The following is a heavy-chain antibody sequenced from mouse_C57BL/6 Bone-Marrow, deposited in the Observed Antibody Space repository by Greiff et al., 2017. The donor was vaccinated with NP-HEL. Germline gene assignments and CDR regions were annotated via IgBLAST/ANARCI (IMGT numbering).Heavy chain of an antibody. CDR3: VIYYDYDGAMDY. V-gene: IGHV5-6*01. J-gene: IGHJ4*01. Sequence: EVKVVESGGDLVKPGGSLKLSCAASGFTFSSYGMSWVRQTPDKRLEWVATISSGGSYTYYPDSVKGRFTISRDNAKNTLYLQMSSLKSEDTAMYYCVIYYDYDGAMDYWGQGTSVTVSS. CDR2: ISSGGSYT. CDR1: GFTFSSYG. D-gene: IGHD2-4*01.